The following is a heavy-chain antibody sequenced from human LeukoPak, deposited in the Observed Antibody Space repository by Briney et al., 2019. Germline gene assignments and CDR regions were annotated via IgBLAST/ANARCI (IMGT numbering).Heavy chain of an antibody. CDR3: ARRNYDFWSGYSYYFDY. Sequence: SETLSLTCTVSGGSLSSSSYYWGWIRQPPGKGLERIGSIYYSGSTYYNPSLKSRVTISVDTSKNQFSLKLSSVTAADTAVYYCARRNYDFWSGYSYYFDYWGQGTLVTVSS. D-gene: IGHD3-3*01. CDR2: IYYSGST. J-gene: IGHJ4*02. V-gene: IGHV4-39*01. CDR1: GGSLSSSSYY.